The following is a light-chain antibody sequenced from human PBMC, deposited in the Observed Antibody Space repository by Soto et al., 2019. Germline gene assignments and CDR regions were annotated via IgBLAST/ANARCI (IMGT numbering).Light chain of an antibody. V-gene: IGLV2-23*02. CDR3: CSYAGSSTFV. J-gene: IGLJ1*01. Sequence: LTHPASVSGSPGQSITISCTGTSSDVGSYNLVSWYQQHPGKAPKLMIYEVSRRPSGVSNRFSGSKSGNTASLTISGLQAEDEADYYCCSYAGSSTFVFGAGTKVTVL. CDR2: EVS. CDR1: SSDVGSYNL.